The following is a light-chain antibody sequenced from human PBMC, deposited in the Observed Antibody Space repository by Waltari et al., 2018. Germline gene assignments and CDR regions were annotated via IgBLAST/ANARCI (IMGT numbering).Light chain of an antibody. V-gene: IGKV1-39*01. J-gene: IGKJ2*01. Sequence: DIQMTQSPSSLSASVGDRVTITCRASQSISNNLNWYQQKPGKAPKLLIYATSVLQSGVPSRFSGRGSGTDFTLTTSSLQPEDFATYYCQQLNSFPYTFGQGTKVEIK. CDR3: QQLNSFPYT. CDR1: QSISNN. CDR2: ATS.